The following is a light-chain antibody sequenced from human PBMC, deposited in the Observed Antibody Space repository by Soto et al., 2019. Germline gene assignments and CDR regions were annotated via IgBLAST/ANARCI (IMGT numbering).Light chain of an antibody. J-gene: IGKJ4*01. CDR2: GVS. CDR1: QSVRNTY. CDR3: QQYSSSPVT. Sequence: ENVLAQSPGTLSLSPGERATLSCRASQSVRNTYLAWYQQKPGQAPRLLIYGVSSRATGIPDRFSGSGSGTDFTLTISRLEPEDFAVYYCQQYSSSPVTFGGATKVDIK. V-gene: IGKV3-20*01.